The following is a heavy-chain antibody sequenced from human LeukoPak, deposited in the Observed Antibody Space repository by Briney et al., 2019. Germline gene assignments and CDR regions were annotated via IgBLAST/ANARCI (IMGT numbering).Heavy chain of an antibody. D-gene: IGHD5-24*01. J-gene: IGHJ5*02. CDR2: IRYDGTNK. Sequence: GGSLPLSCAASGFTFSDYGMHWVRPAPGKGLEWVAVIRYDGTNKYYADSVRGRFTITSDNSKNTLYLQMNSLRADHPAVYHCARVKVEVATIGCLDPWGQGTLVTVSS. V-gene: IGHV3-33*01. CDR3: ARVKVEVATIGCLDP. CDR1: GFTFSDYG.